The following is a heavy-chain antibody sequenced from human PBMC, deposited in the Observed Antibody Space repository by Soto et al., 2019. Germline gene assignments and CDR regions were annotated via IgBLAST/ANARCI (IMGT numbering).Heavy chain of an antibody. J-gene: IGHJ5*02. Sequence: SETLSLTCTVSGGSISSGGYYWSWIRQHPGKGLEWIGYIYYSGSTYYNPSLKSRVTIPVDTSKNQFSLKLSSVTAADTAVYYCARDNGEWRPSNWFDPWGQGTLVTVSS. V-gene: IGHV4-31*03. D-gene: IGHD3-10*01. CDR2: IYYSGST. CDR3: ARDNGEWRPSNWFDP. CDR1: GGSISSGGYY.